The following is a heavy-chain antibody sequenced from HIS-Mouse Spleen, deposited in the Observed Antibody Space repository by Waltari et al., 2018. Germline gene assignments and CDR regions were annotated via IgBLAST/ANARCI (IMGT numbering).Heavy chain of an antibody. J-gene: IGHJ4*02. Sequence: EVQLVESGGGLVQPGGSLRLSCSASGFTFSCYWLSWVRKAPGKGLEWVANIKQDGSEKYYVDSVKGRFTISRDNAKNSLYLQMNSLRAEDTAVYYCARDVGYFDYWGQGTLVTVSS. CDR3: ARDVGYFDY. V-gene: IGHV3-7*01. CDR1: GFTFSCYW. CDR2: IKQDGSEK.